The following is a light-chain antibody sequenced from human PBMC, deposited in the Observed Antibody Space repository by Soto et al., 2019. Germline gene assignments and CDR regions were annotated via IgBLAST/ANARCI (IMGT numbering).Light chain of an antibody. CDR3: QQYGISPPNLT. V-gene: IGKV3-20*01. CDR2: GAS. CDR1: QSVSTNY. J-gene: IGKJ3*01. Sequence: EIVLTQSPGTLSLSPGEGATLSCRASQSVSTNYLAWYQQKPGQAPRLLIYGASSRATGIPDRFSGSGSGTDFTLTISRLEPEDSAVYYCQQYGISPPNLTFGPGTRVDI.